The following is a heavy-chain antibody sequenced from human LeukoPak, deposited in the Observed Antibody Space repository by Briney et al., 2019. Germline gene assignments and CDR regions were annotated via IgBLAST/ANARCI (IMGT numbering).Heavy chain of an antibody. Sequence: GASVKVSCKASGYTFTSYGISWVRQAPGQGLEWMGWISAYNGNTNYAQKLQGRVTMTTDTSTSTAYMELRSLRSDDTAVCYCARVKSSTEMATIWYYYYYYMDVWGKGTTVTVSS. CDR3: ARVKSSTEMATIWYYYYYYMDV. CDR2: ISAYNGNT. V-gene: IGHV1-18*01. J-gene: IGHJ6*03. D-gene: IGHD5-24*01. CDR1: GYTFTSYG.